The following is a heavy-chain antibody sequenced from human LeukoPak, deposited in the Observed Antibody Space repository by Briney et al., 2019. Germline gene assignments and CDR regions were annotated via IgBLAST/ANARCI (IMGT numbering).Heavy chain of an antibody. V-gene: IGHV3-9*01. D-gene: IGHD3-10*01. J-gene: IGHJ5*02. CDR3: ARDVTDYYGSGSYQNWFDP. Sequence: GGSLRLSCVPSGFTFDEYAMHWVRHGPGGGLEWVPGISGNSDTTQYANSVRGRFTISRDNAKRSLYLQMNSLRAEDTALYHCARDVTDYYGSGSYQNWFDPWGQGTLVTVSS. CDR1: GFTFDEYA. CDR2: ISGNSDTT.